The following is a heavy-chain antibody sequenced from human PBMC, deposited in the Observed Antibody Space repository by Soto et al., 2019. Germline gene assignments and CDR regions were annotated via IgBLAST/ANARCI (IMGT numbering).Heavy chain of an antibody. CDR1: GGSFSGYY. D-gene: IGHD3-3*01. Sequence: SETLSLTCAVYGGSFSGYYWTWIRQPPGKGLEWIGEIDHSGYTNYNPSLKSRVTISVDTSKNQFSLRLTSVTAADTAVYYCARVRDWFDPWGQGTLVTVSS. V-gene: IGHV4-34*01. J-gene: IGHJ5*01. CDR3: ARVRDWFDP. CDR2: IDHSGYT.